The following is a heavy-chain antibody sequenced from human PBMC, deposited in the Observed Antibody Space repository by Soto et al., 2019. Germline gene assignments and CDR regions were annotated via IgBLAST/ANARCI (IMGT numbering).Heavy chain of an antibody. CDR3: ARLSAVTNPLAY. D-gene: IGHD2-8*01. V-gene: IGHV5-51*01. Sequence: GESLKISCKGSGYSYTTYWIGWVRQMPGKGLEWMGVIFPDDSDTRYSPSFQGQVTISADKSISTAYLQWNSLKASDTAMYYCARLSAVTNPLAYWGQGTLVTVSS. CDR2: IFPDDSDT. CDR1: GYSYTTYW. J-gene: IGHJ4*02.